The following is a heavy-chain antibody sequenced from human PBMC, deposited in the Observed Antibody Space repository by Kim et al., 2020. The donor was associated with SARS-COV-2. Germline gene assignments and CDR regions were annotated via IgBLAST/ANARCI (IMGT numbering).Heavy chain of an antibody. CDR1: GGSISSGGYS. D-gene: IGHD3-10*01. Sequence: SETLSLTCAVSGGSISSGGYSWSWIRQPPGKGLEWIGYIYYSGSTYYNPSLKSRGTISVDRSKNQFSLKLSSVTAADTAVYYCARGGYYGSGSPKGLGYWGQGTLVTVSS. J-gene: IGHJ4*02. CDR3: ARGGYYGSGSPKGLGY. CDR2: IYYSGST. V-gene: IGHV4-30-2*01.